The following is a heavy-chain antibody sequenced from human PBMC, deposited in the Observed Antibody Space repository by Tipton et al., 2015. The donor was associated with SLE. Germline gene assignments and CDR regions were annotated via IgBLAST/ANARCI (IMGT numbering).Heavy chain of an antibody. D-gene: IGHD2-2*01. CDR3: AREGYCSSTSCLGKYYYYMDV. J-gene: IGHJ6*03. CDR1: GGSISSSSYY. CDR2: IYYSGST. V-gene: IGHV4-39*07. Sequence: TLSLTCTVSGGSISSSSYYWGWIRQPPGKGLEWIGSIYYSGSTYYNPSLKSRVTISVDTSKNQFSLKLSSVTAADTAVYYCAREGYCSSTSCLGKYYYYMDVWGKGTTVTVSS.